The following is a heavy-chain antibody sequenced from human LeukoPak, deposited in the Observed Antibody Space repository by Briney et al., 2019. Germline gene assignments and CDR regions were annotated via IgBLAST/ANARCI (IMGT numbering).Heavy chain of an antibody. CDR2: INAGNGNT. Sequence: ASVKVSCKASGYTFTSYAMHWVRQAPGQRLEWMGWINAGNGNTKYSQKFQGRVTITRDTSASTAYMELSSLRSEDTAVYYCARGRGVFPYYYYMDVWGKGTTVTVSS. CDR3: ARGRGVFPYYYYMDV. CDR1: GYTFTSYA. D-gene: IGHD2/OR15-2a*01. J-gene: IGHJ6*03. V-gene: IGHV1-3*01.